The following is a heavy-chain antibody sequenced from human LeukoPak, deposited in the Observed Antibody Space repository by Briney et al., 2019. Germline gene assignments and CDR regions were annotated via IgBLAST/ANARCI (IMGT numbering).Heavy chain of an antibody. V-gene: IGHV1-8*01. D-gene: IGHD1-1*01. CDR2: MNPNSGNT. CDR1: GYTFTSYD. Sequence: ASVKVSCKASGYTFTSYDINWVRQATGQGLEWMGWMNPNSGNTGYAQKFQGRVTMTRNTSISTAYMELSSLRSEDTAVYYCARGQLGTGNYYYYYMDVWGKGTTVTVSS. J-gene: IGHJ6*03. CDR3: ARGQLGTGNYYYYYMDV.